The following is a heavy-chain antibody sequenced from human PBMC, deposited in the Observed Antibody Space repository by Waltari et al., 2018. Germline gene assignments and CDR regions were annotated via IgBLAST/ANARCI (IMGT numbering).Heavy chain of an antibody. CDR1: GFTFSNPA. D-gene: IGHD3-3*01. CDR2: IWYDGSNK. Sequence: QAQLVESGGGVVQPGTSLRLSCVASGFTFSNPAIHWVRQARGKVLEWVAKIWYDGSNKYYGDSVKGRFTIARDNSKNTLYLQMRSLRAEDTAVYYCARDGQSAAPYSFDSWGQGTLVTVSS. CDR3: ARDGQSAAPYSFDS. J-gene: IGHJ4*02. V-gene: IGHV3-33*01.